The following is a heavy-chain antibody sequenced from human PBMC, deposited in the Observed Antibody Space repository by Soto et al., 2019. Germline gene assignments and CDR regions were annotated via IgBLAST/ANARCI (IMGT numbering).Heavy chain of an antibody. V-gene: IGHV3-23*01. CDR2: ISYNGGGT. D-gene: IGHD3-22*01. J-gene: IGHJ4*02. CDR3: AKDRVYYDSDGYYSTLTDS. CDR1: GFTFSKYA. Sequence: PGGSLRLSCAASGFTFSKYAMTWARQAPGKGLEWVSAISYNGGGTYYVDSVKGRFTVSRDNSKNTLYLQMNSLRAEDTAVYYCAKDRVYYDSDGYYSTLTDSWGQGTVVTVSS.